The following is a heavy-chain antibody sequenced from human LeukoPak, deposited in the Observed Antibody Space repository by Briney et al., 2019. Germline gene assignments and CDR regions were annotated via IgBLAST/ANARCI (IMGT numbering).Heavy chain of an antibody. CDR3: ARDSRVRPGIAAAGTPMGY. Sequence: ASVKVSCKASGYTFTSYGISWVRRAPGQGLEWMGWISAYNGNTNYAQKLQGRVTMTTDTSTSTAYMELRSLRSDDTAVYYCARDSRVRPGIAAAGTPMGYWGQGTLVTVSS. CDR1: GYTFTSYG. J-gene: IGHJ4*02. V-gene: IGHV1-18*01. CDR2: ISAYNGNT. D-gene: IGHD6-13*01.